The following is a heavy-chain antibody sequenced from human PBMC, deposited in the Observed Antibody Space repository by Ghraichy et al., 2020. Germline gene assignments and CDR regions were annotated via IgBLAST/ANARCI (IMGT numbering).Heavy chain of an antibody. D-gene: IGHD3-10*01. CDR1: GFSFSYYG. CDR3: ARDVDTTSHYSRFGP. Sequence: GGSLRLSCAASGFSFSYYGMHWVRQAPGKGLEWVAVIWSHGRSIYYADSVKGRFTTSRDVSKNILYLPMNSLRAEDTGVYYCARDVDTTSHYSRFGPWGQGTLVKVSS. V-gene: IGHV3-33*01. J-gene: IGHJ5*02. CDR2: IWSHGRSI.